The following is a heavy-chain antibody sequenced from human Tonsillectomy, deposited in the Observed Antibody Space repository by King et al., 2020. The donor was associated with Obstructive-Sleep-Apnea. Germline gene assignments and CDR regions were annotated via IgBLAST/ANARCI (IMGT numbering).Heavy chain of an antibody. V-gene: IGHV3-48*04. CDR2: ISSSSSTI. D-gene: IGHD6-6*01. CDR3: ARDLAPGYSSSRGVDY. CDR1: GFTFSSYS. J-gene: IGHJ4*02. Sequence: VQLVESGGGLVQPGGSLRLSCAASGFTFSSYSMNWVRQAPGKGLEWVSYISSSSSTIYYAESVKGRFTISRDNAKNSLYLQMNSLRAEDTAVYYCARDLAPGYSSSRGVDYWGQGTLVTVSS.